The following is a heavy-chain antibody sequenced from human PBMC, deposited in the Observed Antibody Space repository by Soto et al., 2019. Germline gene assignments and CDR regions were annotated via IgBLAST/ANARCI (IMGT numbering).Heavy chain of an antibody. CDR2: ISGSGGST. CDR3: AKDRGSWYVFDY. Sequence: EVQLLESGGGLVQPGGSLRLSCAASGFTFSSYAMSWVRQAPGKGLEWVSAISGSGGSTYYADSVKGRFTISRDNSKNTLYLQRNSLRAEDTAVYYCAKDRGSWYVFDYWGQGTLVTVSS. J-gene: IGHJ4*02. CDR1: GFTFSSYA. V-gene: IGHV3-23*01. D-gene: IGHD6-13*01.